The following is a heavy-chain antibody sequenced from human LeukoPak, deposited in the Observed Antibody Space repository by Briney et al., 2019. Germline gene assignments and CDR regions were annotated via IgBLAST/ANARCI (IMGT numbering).Heavy chain of an antibody. D-gene: IGHD2-15*01. Sequence: ASVKVSCKASGYTFTGYYMHWVRQAPGQGLEWMGWISGSNGHTNYAQNLQGRVIMTTDTSTSTAYMELRSLRSDDTAIYYCARDLPLGSLGGSTFDYWGQGTLVTVSS. J-gene: IGHJ4*02. CDR2: ISGSNGHT. CDR3: ARDLPLGSLGGSTFDY. V-gene: IGHV1-18*04. CDR1: GYTFTGYY.